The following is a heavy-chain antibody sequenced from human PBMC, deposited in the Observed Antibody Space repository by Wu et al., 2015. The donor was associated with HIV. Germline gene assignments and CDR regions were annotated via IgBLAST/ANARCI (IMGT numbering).Heavy chain of an antibody. CDR3: VTSSVAHYRRRSYYYMDV. Sequence: QVQLVQSGAEVKKPGASVKVSCKASGYFFSGYGISWVRQAPGQGLEWMGWISAKNGDTNYAQNFQGRVTMTTETSTSTAYMDPRSLRSDDTAVYYCVTSSVAHYRRRSYYYMDVWGKGTTVTVSS. D-gene: IGHD3-10*01. CDR1: GYFFSGYG. J-gene: IGHJ6*03. CDR2: ISAKNGDT. V-gene: IGHV1-18*01.